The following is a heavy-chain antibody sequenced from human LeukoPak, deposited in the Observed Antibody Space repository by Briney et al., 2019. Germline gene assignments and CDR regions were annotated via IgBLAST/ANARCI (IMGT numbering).Heavy chain of an antibody. CDR2: IYSGGST. J-gene: IGHJ4*02. CDR1: GLTVSNNY. D-gene: IGHD1-26*01. V-gene: IGHV3-53*01. CDR3: ARNVGY. Sequence: GGSLRLSCAVSGLTVSNNYMSWVRQAPGKGLEWVSVIYSGGSTYYADSVKGRFTISRDNSKNTVYLQMNSLRDEDTAVYYCARNVGYWGQGTLVTVSA.